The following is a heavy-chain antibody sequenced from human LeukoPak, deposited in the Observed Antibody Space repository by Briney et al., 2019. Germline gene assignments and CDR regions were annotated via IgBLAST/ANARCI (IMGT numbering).Heavy chain of an antibody. CDR1: GFTFSSYG. D-gene: IGHD2-2*03. J-gene: IGHJ6*02. V-gene: IGHV3-30*18. CDR2: ISYDGSNK. CDR3: AKDLKVLDSYYYGMDV. Sequence: GGSLRLSCAASGFTFSSYGMHWVRQAPGKGLELVAVISYDGSNKYYADSVKGRFTISRDNSMNTLYLQMNSLRAEDTAVYYCAKDLKVLDSYYYGMDVWGQGATVTVSS.